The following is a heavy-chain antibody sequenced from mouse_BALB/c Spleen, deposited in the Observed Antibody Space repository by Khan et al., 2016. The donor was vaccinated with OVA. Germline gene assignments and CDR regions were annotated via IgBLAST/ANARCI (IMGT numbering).Heavy chain of an antibody. V-gene: IGHV1-20*02. Sequence: VQLKQSGPELVKPGASVKISCKASGYSFTGYFMNWVMQSHGKRLEWIGRINPHIGETFYNQKFKDKATLTVDESSSTAHMELRSLASEDSAVYYCARKNGSDFAYWGQGTTLTVSS. CDR1: GYSFTGYF. J-gene: IGHJ2*01. CDR3: ARKNGSDFAY. D-gene: IGHD1-1*01. CDR2: INPHIGET.